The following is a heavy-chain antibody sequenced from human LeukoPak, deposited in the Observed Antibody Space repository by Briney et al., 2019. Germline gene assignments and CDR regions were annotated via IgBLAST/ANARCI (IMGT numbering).Heavy chain of an antibody. J-gene: IGHJ6*03. Sequence: SETLSLTCAVYGGSFSGYYWSWIRQPPGKGLEWIGEINHSGSTNYNPSLKSRVTISVDTSKNQFSLTLSSVTAADTAVYYCARGPRPSGWYMYYYYMDVWGKGTTVTVSS. CDR1: GGSFSGYY. CDR3: ARGPRPSGWYMYYYYMDV. V-gene: IGHV4-34*01. CDR2: INHSGST. D-gene: IGHD6-13*01.